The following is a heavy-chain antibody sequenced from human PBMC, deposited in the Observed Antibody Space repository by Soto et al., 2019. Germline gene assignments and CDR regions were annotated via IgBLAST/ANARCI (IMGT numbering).Heavy chain of an antibody. CDR2: TYYRSKWYN. D-gene: IGHD6-19*01. J-gene: IGHJ4*02. Sequence: SQTLSLTCAISGDSVSSNSAAWNWIRRSPSRGLEWLGRTYYRSKWYNEYAVSVKSRIAINPDTSKNQFSLQLNSVTPEDTAVYYCARTSGLFDSWGQGTLVTVSS. CDR3: ARTSGLFDS. V-gene: IGHV6-1*01. CDR1: GDSVSSNSAA.